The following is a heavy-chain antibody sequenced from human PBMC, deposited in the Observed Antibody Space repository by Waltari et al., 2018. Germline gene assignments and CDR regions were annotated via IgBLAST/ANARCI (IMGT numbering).Heavy chain of an antibody. Sequence: QVQLQESGPGLVKPSQTLSLTCTVSGDSITSNSFYWIWVRQPAGKGLEWIGRFDSSEYINYNPSRKCRVTISRDTSKKQFFLKLTSVNAAHTAFYYCAREVTKVELGRRLPHFFDSWGQGTLVTVSS. D-gene: IGHD7-27*01. CDR3: AREVTKVELGRRLPHFFDS. V-gene: IGHV4-61*02. CDR1: GDSITSNSFY. CDR2: FDSSEYI. J-gene: IGHJ4*02.